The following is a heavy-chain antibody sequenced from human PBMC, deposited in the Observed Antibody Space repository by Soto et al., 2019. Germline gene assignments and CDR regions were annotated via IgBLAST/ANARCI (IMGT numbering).Heavy chain of an antibody. V-gene: IGHV1-8*01. CDR2: MNPNSGNT. D-gene: IGHD4-17*01. J-gene: IGHJ4*02. Sequence: QVQLVQSGAEVTKPGASVKVSCKDSGDMFTSYDINWVRQGTRQGLEWQGRMNPNSGNTGYAQNFQGRVSMTRYISISTAYLELSSLTSDDTSVYYCVSGLIQRGLVATHWGQGTAVSVSS. CDR3: VSGLIQRGLVATH. CDR1: GDMFTSYD.